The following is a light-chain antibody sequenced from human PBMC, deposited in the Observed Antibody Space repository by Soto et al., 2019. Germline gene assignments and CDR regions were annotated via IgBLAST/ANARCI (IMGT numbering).Light chain of an antibody. CDR2: RAS. J-gene: IGKJ1*01. CDR3: HQYYSAPWT. V-gene: IGKV4-1*01. CDR1: QSVLYSSNGMNF. Sequence: DIVLTQSPDSLAVSLGERATINCKSSQSVLYSSNGMNFLTWYQQKPGQPPKLLIYRASPRESGVPDRFSGSGSGTDFTPTISSLQAEDVAVYYCHQYYSAPWTFGQGTKVEIK.